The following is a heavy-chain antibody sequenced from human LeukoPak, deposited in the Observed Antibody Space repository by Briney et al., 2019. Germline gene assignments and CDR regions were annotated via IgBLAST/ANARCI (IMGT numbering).Heavy chain of an antibody. V-gene: IGHV1-18*01. Sequence: ASVKVSCKASGYTFTSYGISWVRQAPGQGLEWMGWISAYNGITNYAQKLQGRVTMTTDTSTSTAYMELRSLRSDDTAVYYCARRIAAHTSFDYWGQGTLVTVSS. CDR1: GYTFTSYG. D-gene: IGHD6-6*01. CDR3: ARRIAAHTSFDY. J-gene: IGHJ4*02. CDR2: ISAYNGIT.